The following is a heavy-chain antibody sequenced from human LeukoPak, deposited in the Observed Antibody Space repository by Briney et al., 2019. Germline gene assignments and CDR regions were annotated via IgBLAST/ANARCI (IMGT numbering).Heavy chain of an antibody. Sequence: GGALRLSCAASGFTFSSYAMSWVRQAPGKGLEWVSAISGSGGSTYYADSVKGRFTISRDNSKNTLYLQMNSLRAEDTAVYYCANRKLRKLYYFDYWGQGTLVTVSS. CDR2: ISGSGGST. CDR1: GFTFSSYA. D-gene: IGHD5-12*01. J-gene: IGHJ4*02. CDR3: ANRKLRKLYYFDY. V-gene: IGHV3-23*01.